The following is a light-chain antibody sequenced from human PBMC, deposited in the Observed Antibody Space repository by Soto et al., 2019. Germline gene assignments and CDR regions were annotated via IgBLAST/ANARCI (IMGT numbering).Light chain of an antibody. J-gene: IGKJ2*01. CDR3: QRYNDYQYV. V-gene: IGKV1-5*03. CDR1: QSITTW. CDR2: KAI. Sequence: DIKMTQSPSTLSASVGDRVTITCRASQSITTWLAWYQQKPGKAPKLLIYKAINLQSGVPSRFSGSGSGTEFTLTLSSLQPDDFATYYCQRYNDYQYVFGQGTKLDMK.